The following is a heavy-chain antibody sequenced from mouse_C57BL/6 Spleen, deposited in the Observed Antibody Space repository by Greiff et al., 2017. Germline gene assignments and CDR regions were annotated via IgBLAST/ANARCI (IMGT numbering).Heavy chain of an antibody. CDR1: GYTFTDYE. J-gene: IGHJ2*01. CDR2: IDPETGGT. CDR3: TRQGLRRSFDY. V-gene: IGHV1-15*01. Sequence: QVQLQQSGAELVRPGASVTLSCKASGYTFTDYEMHWVKQTPVHGLEWIGAIDPETGGTAYNQKFKGKAILTADKSSSTAYMELRSLTSEDSAVYYCTRQGLRRSFDYWGQGTTLTVSS. D-gene: IGHD2-4*01.